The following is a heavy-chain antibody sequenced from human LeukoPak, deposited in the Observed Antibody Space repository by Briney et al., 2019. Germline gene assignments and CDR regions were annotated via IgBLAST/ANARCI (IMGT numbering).Heavy chain of an antibody. CDR2: INPNTGGT. V-gene: IGHV1-2*02. J-gene: IGHJ4*02. D-gene: IGHD6-19*01. CDR3: ARAMYSSGWYPFDY. Sequence: ASVKVSCKASGYTFTDYYMHWVRQAPGQGLEWMGWINPNTGGTNYAQKFQGRVTMTRDTSISTAYMELSSLRSDDTAVYYCARAMYSSGWYPFDYGGQGTLVTVSS. CDR1: GYTFTDYY.